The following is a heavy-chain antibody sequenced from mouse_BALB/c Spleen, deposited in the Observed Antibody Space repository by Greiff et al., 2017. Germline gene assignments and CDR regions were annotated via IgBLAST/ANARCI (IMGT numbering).Heavy chain of an antibody. Sequence: VKLVESGPGLVAPSQSLSITCTVFGFSLTSYGVHWVRQPPGKGPEWLGVIWAGGSTNYNSALMSRLSISKDNSKSQVFLKMNSLQTDDTAMYYCARDKGLYFDYWDQGTTLTVSS. CDR3: ARDKGLYFDY. V-gene: IGHV2-9*02. CDR2: IWAGGST. CDR1: GFSLTSYG. J-gene: IGHJ2*01. D-gene: IGHD3-3*01.